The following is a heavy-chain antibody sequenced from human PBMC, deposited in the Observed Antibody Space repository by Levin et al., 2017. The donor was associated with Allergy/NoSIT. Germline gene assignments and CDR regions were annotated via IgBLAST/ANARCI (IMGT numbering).Heavy chain of an antibody. V-gene: IGHV1-18*01. CDR3: ARDSAFGIAVAGTYRLVEGGNADY. J-gene: IGHJ4*02. CDR1: GYTFTSYG. Sequence: AASVKVSCKASGYTFTSYGISWVRQAPGQGLEWMGWISAYNGNTNYAQKLQGRVTMTTDTSTSTAYMELRSLRSDDTAVYYCARDSAFGIAVAGTYRLVEGGNADYWGQGTLVTISS. CDR2: ISAYNGNT. D-gene: IGHD6-19*01.